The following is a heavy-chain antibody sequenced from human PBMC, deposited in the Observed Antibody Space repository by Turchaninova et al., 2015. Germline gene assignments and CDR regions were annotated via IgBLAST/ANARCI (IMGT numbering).Heavy chain of an antibody. J-gene: IGHJ3*01. Sequence: QFQLLESGGGLVKPGGSLSLSCAADGFTVTCLYMSLILQAPRKGLEWVSYISRGCNTVYYSDSMKCRFTISRDNAKNSLFLQMNSLRAEDTAVYYCATTMPLYAFDVWGQGTMVTVSS. CDR2: ISRGCNTV. CDR3: ATTMPLYAFDV. V-gene: IGHV3-11*04. D-gene: IGHD2-2*01. CDR1: GFTVTCLY.